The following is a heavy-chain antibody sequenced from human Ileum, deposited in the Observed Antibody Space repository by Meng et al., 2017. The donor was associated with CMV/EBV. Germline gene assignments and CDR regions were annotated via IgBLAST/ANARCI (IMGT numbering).Heavy chain of an antibody. J-gene: IGHJ5*02. V-gene: IGHV3-21*01. D-gene: IGHD5-18*01. Sequence: ASGLTFRSHRMHWVRQSPGNGLDCVSSITSCHSYIYYTDSVTGQFTISSATATNSLSLHMNSLRAPDTAVYYCAREDTAYSPDYTMSWGLGTLVTVSS. CDR1: GLTFRSHR. CDR3: AREDTAYSPDYTMS. CDR2: ITSCHSYI.